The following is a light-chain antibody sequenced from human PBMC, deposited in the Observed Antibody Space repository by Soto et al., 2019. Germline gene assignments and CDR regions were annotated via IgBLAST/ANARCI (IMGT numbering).Light chain of an antibody. CDR1: QGISSY. J-gene: IGKJ4*01. V-gene: IGKV1-9*01. CDR3: HQLKSYPLT. Sequence: IQLTQSPSSLSASVGDRVAITCRASQGISSYLAWYQQKPWKAPKLLSYAASTLQSGVPSRFSGSGSGTDFTLTINSLQTEDFATYYCHQLKSYPLTFGGGTRVEIK. CDR2: AAS.